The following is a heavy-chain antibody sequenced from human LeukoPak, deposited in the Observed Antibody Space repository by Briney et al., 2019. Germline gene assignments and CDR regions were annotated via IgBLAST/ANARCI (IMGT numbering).Heavy chain of an antibody. Sequence: GESLKISCKGSGYSFTSYWIGWVRQMPGKGLEWMGIIYPGDSDTRYSPSFQGQVTISADKSISTAYLQRSSLKASDTAMYYCARPPLRYCSSTSCYLWAFDIWGQGTMVTVPS. CDR3: ARPPLRYCSSTSCYLWAFDI. V-gene: IGHV5-51*01. J-gene: IGHJ3*02. CDR1: GYSFTSYW. CDR2: IYPGDSDT. D-gene: IGHD2-2*01.